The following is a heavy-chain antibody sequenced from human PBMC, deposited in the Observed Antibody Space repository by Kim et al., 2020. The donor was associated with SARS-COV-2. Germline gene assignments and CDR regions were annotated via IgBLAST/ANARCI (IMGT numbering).Heavy chain of an antibody. V-gene: IGHV3-21*01. CDR3: ARDPGPRPYCSGGSCYSLDY. CDR1: GFTFSSYS. J-gene: IGHJ4*02. Sequence: GGSLRLSCAASGFTFSSYSMNWVRQAPGKGLEWVSSISSSSSYIYYADSVKGRFTISRDNAKNSLYLQMNSLRAEDTAVYYCARDPGPRPYCSGGSCYSLDYWGQGTLVTVSS. CDR2: ISSSSSYI. D-gene: IGHD2-15*01.